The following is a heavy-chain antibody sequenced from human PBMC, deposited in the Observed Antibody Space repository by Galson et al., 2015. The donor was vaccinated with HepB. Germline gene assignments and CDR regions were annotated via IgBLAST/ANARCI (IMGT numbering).Heavy chain of an antibody. V-gene: IGHV5-51*01. J-gene: IGHJ6*02. CDR2: IYPGDSDT. CDR1: GYSFSSQW. Sequence: QSGAEVKKPGESLKISCKGSGYSFSSQWIGWVRQMPGKGLEWMGIIYPGDSDTRYSPSFQGQVTISADKSISTAYLQWSSLRASDTAMYYCARQQAAVAGNYGMDVWGQGTTVTVSS. D-gene: IGHD6-19*01. CDR3: ARQQAAVAGNYGMDV.